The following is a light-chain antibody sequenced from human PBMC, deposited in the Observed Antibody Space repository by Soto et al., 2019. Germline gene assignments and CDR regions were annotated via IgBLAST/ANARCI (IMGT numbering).Light chain of an antibody. V-gene: IGLV2-14*01. J-gene: IGLJ2*01. CDR2: DVS. Sequence: QSALTQPASVSGSPGQSITISCTGTSSDVGGYNYVSWYQQHPGKAPKLMIYDVSNRPSGVSNRFSGSKSGNTASLTISGVPAEDGGDYYCSSYTSSRTVVFGGGTKLTVL. CDR3: SSYTSSRTVV. CDR1: SSDVGGYNY.